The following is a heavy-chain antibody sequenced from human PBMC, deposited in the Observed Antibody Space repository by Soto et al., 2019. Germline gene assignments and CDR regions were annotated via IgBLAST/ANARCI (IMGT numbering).Heavy chain of an antibody. CDR2: IWYDGSNK. J-gene: IGHJ5*02. Sequence: GGSLKLSCAASGFTFSSYGMHWVRQAPGKGLEWVAVIWYDGSNKYYADSVKGRFTISRDNSKNTLYLQMNSLRAEDTAVYYCARDGSPNYYDPPAPFDPWGQGTLVTVSS. CDR1: GFTFSSYG. CDR3: ARDGSPNYYDPPAPFDP. V-gene: IGHV3-33*01. D-gene: IGHD3-22*01.